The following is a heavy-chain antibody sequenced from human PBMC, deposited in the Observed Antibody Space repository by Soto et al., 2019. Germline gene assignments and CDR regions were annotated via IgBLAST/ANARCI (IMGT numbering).Heavy chain of an antibody. D-gene: IGHD6-13*01. CDR2: IYYSGST. Sequence: SETLSLTCTVSGGSISSYYWSWIRQPPGKGLEWIGYIYYSGSTNYNPSLKSRVTISVDTSKNQFSLKLSSVTAADTAVYYCARVGSRGGSSWTPIDYWGQGTLVTVSS. CDR1: GGSISSYY. V-gene: IGHV4-59*01. CDR3: ARVGSRGGSSWTPIDY. J-gene: IGHJ4*02.